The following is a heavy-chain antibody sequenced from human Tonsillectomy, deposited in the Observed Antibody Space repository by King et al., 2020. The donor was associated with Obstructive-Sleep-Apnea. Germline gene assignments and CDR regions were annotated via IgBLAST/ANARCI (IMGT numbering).Heavy chain of an antibody. Sequence: VQLVESGGGLVQPGGSLRLSCAASGFTFTTYWVHWVRQAPGKGLVWVSRINPDGRSTSYADSVKGRFTISRDNAKNTLFLQMNSLRPEDTAVYYCARDLRGKNDYLGQGTLVTVSS. CDR2: INPDGRST. V-gene: IGHV3-74*01. CDR1: GFTFTTYW. J-gene: IGHJ4*02. D-gene: IGHD3-16*01. CDR3: ARDLRGKNDY.